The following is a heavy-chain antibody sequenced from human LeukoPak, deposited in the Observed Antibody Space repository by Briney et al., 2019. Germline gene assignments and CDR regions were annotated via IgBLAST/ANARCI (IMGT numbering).Heavy chain of an antibody. Sequence: SGGSLRLSCAASGFTFSSYGMHWVRQAPGKGLEWVAFIRYDGSNKYYADSVKGRFTISRDNSKNTLYLQMNSLRAEDTAVYYCAKEPYDHVWESYRFDYWGQGTLVTVSS. CDR3: AKEPYDHVWESYRFDY. CDR2: IRYDGSNK. J-gene: IGHJ4*02. V-gene: IGHV3-30*02. CDR1: GFTFSSYG. D-gene: IGHD3-16*02.